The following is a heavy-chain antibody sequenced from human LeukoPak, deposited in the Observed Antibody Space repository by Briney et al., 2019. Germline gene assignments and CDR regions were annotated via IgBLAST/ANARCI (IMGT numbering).Heavy chain of an antibody. D-gene: IGHD3-9*01. CDR1: GYTFPGYY. Sequence: ASVKVSCKASGYTFPGYYIHWVRQAPGQGFEWLGWINPKSGGTNYAQKFQYRVTLTRDTSISTAYMEMRRLSADDAAVYFCVRQWGGLRPYDILTGYPDYWGQGTLVTVSS. V-gene: IGHV1-2*02. CDR2: INPKSGGT. CDR3: VRQWGGLRPYDILTGYPDY. J-gene: IGHJ4*02.